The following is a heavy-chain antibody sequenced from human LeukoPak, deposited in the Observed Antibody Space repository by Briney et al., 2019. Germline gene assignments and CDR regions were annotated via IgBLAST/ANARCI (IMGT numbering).Heavy chain of an antibody. CDR3: TRDVVPGYCSGGSCYSFQH. J-gene: IGHJ1*01. Sequence: GRSLRLSCTASGFTFGDYAMSWFRQVPGKGLEWLGLIRNKAYGGTTEYAASVKGRFTISRDDSKSIAYLQMNSLKTEDTAVYYCTRDVVPGYCSGGSCYSFQHWGQGTMVTVSS. CDR1: GFTFGDYA. CDR2: IRNKAYGGTT. V-gene: IGHV3-49*03. D-gene: IGHD2-15*01.